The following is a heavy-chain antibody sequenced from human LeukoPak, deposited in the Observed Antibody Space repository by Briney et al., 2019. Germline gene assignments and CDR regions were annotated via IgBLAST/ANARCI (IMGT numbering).Heavy chain of an antibody. V-gene: IGHV3-30*18. CDR1: GFTFSNYG. Sequence: GGSLRHSCVASGFTFSNYGMHWVRQAPGQGLEWVAVISYDGSNKYYADSVKGRFTISRDNFKNTLYLQMNSLRAEDTAVYYCAKDPGLTTVIMYYFVYTGQRALVTVSS. J-gene: IGHJ4*02. CDR3: AKDPGLTTVIMYYFVY. CDR2: ISYDGSNK. D-gene: IGHD4-11*01.